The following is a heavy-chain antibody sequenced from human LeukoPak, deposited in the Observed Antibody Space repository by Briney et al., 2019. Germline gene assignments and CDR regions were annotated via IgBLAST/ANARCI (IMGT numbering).Heavy chain of an antibody. CDR1: GYTFPSFG. D-gene: IGHD2-21*01. Sequence: ASVKVSCKPSGYTFPSFGISWVQPAPGQGLEWMEWIGAYNGDTNYAQKFQGRVTMTTDTSRSAAYMDLRRLRSDVTAVYYCTRDHCGGDNCPSFDYWGEGTLVTVSS. CDR3: TRDHCGGDNCPSFDY. J-gene: IGHJ4*02. CDR2: IGAYNGDT. V-gene: IGHV1-18*04.